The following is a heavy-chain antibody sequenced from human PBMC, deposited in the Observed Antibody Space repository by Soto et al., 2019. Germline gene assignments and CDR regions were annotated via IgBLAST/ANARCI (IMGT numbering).Heavy chain of an antibody. V-gene: IGHV4-31*03. Sequence: SETLSLTCTVSGGSISSGGYYWSWIRQHPGKGLEWIGYIYYSGSTYYNPSLKSRVTISVDTSKNQFSLKLSSVTAADTAVYYRARDGVSSGYYYGSDYYGMDVWGKGTTVTVSS. CDR2: IYYSGST. D-gene: IGHD3-22*01. CDR1: GGSISSGGYY. CDR3: ARDGVSSGYYYGSDYYGMDV. J-gene: IGHJ6*04.